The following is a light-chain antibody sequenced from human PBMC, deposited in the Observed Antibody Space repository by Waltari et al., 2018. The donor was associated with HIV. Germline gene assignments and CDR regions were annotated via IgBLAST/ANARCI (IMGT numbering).Light chain of an antibody. J-gene: IGLJ2*01. Sequence: SYELAPPPSVSVSPGQTPRLTCSGDALPRQFVSWYQQKPGQAPIVVIYKDSERPSGIPERFSGFISGTTATLTISAVQAEDEADYYCQSADITGTLGVFGGGTRLTV. CDR2: KDS. V-gene: IGLV3-25*03. CDR3: QSADITGTLGV. CDR1: ALPRQF.